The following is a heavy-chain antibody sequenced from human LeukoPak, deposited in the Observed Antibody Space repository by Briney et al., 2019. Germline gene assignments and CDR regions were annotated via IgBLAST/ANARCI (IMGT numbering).Heavy chain of an antibody. V-gene: IGHV3-9*01. CDR2: ISWNSGSI. D-gene: IGHD1-20*01. Sequence: GGSLRLSCAASGFTFDDYAMHWVRQAPGKGLEWVSGISWNSGSIGYADSVKGRFTISRDNAKNSLYLQMNNLRADDTAVYYCARDHNWAFDNWGQGALVTVSS. J-gene: IGHJ4*02. CDR1: GFTFDDYA. CDR3: ARDHNWAFDN.